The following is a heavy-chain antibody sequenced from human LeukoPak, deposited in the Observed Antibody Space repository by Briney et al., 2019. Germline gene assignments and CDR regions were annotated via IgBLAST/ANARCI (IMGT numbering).Heavy chain of an antibody. CDR3: VREVTSGSFDS. CDR1: GFTFGNYA. CDR2: ISSDGSNG. J-gene: IGHJ4*02. V-gene: IGHV3-30*04. Sequence: PGGSLRLSCAASGFTFGNYAMHWVRQAPGRGLEWVTVISSDGSNGYYAGSVKGRFTISRDNSQNTLYVQMSSLRPEDTAMYYCVREVTSGSFDSWGQGTLVTVSS. D-gene: IGHD1-26*01.